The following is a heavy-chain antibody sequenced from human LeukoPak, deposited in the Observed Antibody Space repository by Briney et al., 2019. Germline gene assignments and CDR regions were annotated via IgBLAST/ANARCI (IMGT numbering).Heavy chain of an antibody. CDR2: ISWNSGSI. CDR3: ARLFCYYDLSGHYPTCVDYFDY. CDR1: GFTFDDYA. V-gene: IGHV3-9*01. D-gene: IGHD3-22*01. J-gene: IGHJ4*02. Sequence: PGGSLRLSCAASGFTFDDYAMHWVRQAPGKGLEWVSGISWNSGSIGYADSVKGRFTISRDNAKNSLYLQVSSLRAEDTAVYYCARLFCYYDLSGHYPTCVDYFDYWGQGTLVTVSS.